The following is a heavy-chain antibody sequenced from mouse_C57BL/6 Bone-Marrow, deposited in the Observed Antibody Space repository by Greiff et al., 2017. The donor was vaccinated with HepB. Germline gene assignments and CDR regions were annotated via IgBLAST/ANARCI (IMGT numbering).Heavy chain of an antibody. CDR2: IYPRSGNT. D-gene: IGHD1-1*01. V-gene: IGHV1-81*01. Sequence: VQLQQSGAELARPGASVKLSCKASGYTFTSYGISWVKQSTGQGLEWIGEIYPRSGNTYYNEKFKGKATLTADKSSSTAYMELRSLTSEDSAVYFCARESVVATGFDYWGQGTTLTVSS. CDR1: GYTFTSYG. CDR3: ARESVVATGFDY. J-gene: IGHJ2*01.